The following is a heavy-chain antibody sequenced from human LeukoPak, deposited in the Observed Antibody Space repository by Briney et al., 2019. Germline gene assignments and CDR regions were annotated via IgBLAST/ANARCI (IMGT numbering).Heavy chain of an antibody. D-gene: IGHD6-19*01. V-gene: IGHV1-69*06. J-gene: IGHJ4*02. Sequence: SVKVSCKASVGTFSSYAISWVGPAPGKGLDWMGRIIPIYGTANYAQKFQGRVTITADKSTSTAYMELSILRSEDTGVYYCASSTPGIAVAGTRVDYWGQGTLITVSS. CDR3: ASSTPGIAVAGTRVDY. CDR1: VGTFSSYA. CDR2: IIPIYGTA.